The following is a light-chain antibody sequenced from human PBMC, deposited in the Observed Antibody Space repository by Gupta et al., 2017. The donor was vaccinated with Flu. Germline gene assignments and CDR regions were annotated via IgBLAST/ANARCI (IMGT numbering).Light chain of an antibody. J-gene: IGKJ2*03. V-gene: IGKV4-1*01. CDR3: QQYYSPLLYS. CDR2: WAA. CDR1: QSLLYRSDNENY. Sequence: DIEMTPSPDSLAVSLGERATINCKSSQSLLYRSDNENYLAWYQQKPGQPPKLLIYWAASRQYGVPDRFSGSGSGTDLSLTISSLQAEDVAVYFCQQYYSPLLYSFGQGTKLEI.